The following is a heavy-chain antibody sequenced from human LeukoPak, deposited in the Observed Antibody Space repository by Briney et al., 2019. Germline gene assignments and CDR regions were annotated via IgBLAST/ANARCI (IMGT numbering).Heavy chain of an antibody. CDR3: ARIYCGGDWRGYYYHYYMDV. CDR2: VDHTGST. V-gene: IGHV4-59*08. Sequence: PSETLSLTCSVSDDSITMYYWTWIRQPPGKGLEWIGYVDHTGSTNFNPSLNGRVSISRDTTKNLFSLKLSSVTAAETAVYYCARIYCGGDWRGYYYHYYMDVWGKGTTVTISS. J-gene: IGHJ6*03. CDR1: DDSITMYY. D-gene: IGHD2-21*02.